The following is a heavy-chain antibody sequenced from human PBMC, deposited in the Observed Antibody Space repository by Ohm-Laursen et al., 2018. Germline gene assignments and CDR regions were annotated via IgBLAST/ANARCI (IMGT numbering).Heavy chain of an antibody. Sequence: SLRLSCAASAFTVSSNFMSWVRQAPGKGLELVARSRDKANSYTTAYVASVKGRFSISRDDSENSLYLQMNSLKTEDTAVYYCARTRNFQPYDVWGQGTMVIASS. CDR3: ARTRNFQPYDV. CDR2: SRDKANSYTT. V-gene: IGHV3-72*01. CDR1: AFTVSSNF. D-gene: IGHD2/OR15-2a*01. J-gene: IGHJ3*01.